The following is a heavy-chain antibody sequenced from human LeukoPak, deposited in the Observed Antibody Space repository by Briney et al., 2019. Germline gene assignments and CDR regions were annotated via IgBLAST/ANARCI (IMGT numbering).Heavy chain of an antibody. CDR3: ARDWNGSGTVFDH. Sequence: GESLRLSCAASGFSFSAYWMSWVRQAPGKGLEWVANIKEDGTEKYYVDSVKGRFTISRDNAKNSLSLQMSGLRAEDTAVYYCARDWNGSGTVFDHWGQGTLVTVSS. D-gene: IGHD1-1*01. J-gene: IGHJ4*02. CDR2: IKEDGTEK. V-gene: IGHV3-7*05. CDR1: GFSFSAYW.